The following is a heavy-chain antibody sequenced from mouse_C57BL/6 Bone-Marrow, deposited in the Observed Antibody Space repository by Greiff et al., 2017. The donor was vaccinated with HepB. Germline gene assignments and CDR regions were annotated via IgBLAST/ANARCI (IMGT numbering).Heavy chain of an antibody. Sequence: QVQLQQPGAELVKPGASVKLSCTASGYTFTSYWMQWVKQRPGQGLEWIGEIDPSDSYTNYNQKFKGKATLTVDTSSSTAYMQLSSLTSEDSAVYYCARKGIYYYGSSYGGQGTTLTVSS. CDR1: GYTFTSYW. V-gene: IGHV1-50*01. D-gene: IGHD1-1*01. J-gene: IGHJ2*01. CDR3: ARKGIYYYGSSY. CDR2: IDPSDSYT.